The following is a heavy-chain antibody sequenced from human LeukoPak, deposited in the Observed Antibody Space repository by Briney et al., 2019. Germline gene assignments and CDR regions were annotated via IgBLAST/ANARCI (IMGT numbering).Heavy chain of an antibody. J-gene: IGHJ6*03. CDR3: ARDYYYYYYMDV. CDR2: INPNSGGT. CDR1: GYTFTGYY. Sequence: GASVKVSCKASGYTFTGYYMHWVRQAPGQGLEWMGWINPNSGGTNYAQKFQGKVTMTRDTSISTAYMELSRLRSDDTAVYYCARDYYYYYYMDVWGKGTTVTVSS. V-gene: IGHV1-2*02.